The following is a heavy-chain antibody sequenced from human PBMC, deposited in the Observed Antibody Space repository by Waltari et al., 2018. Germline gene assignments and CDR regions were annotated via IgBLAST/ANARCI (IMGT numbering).Heavy chain of an antibody. V-gene: IGHV1-69*08. CDR2: IIPIFGTA. J-gene: IGHJ4*02. CDR1: GGTFSSYA. D-gene: IGHD3-10*01. Sequence: QVQLVQSGAEVKKPGSSVKVSCKASGGTFSSYAISWVRQAPGQGLEWMGRIIPIFGTANYAQKVQGRVTITADKSTSTAYMEVSSLRSEDTAVYYCARSGITMVQGAPYYFDYWGQGTLVTVSS. CDR3: ARSGITMVQGAPYYFDY.